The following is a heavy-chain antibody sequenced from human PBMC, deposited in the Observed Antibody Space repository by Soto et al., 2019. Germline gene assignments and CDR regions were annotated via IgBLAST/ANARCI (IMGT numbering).Heavy chain of an antibody. CDR1: GVSISPYY. Sequence: QVQLQESGPGLVKTSETLSLTCTVSGVSISPYYWTWIRQPAGKGLEWIGHLYSSGRATYNPSLKNRVTMSVFGDNFSLTLKSVAAADTAVYYCARRFDVNTALDYYYFDLWGRGALVTVS. V-gene: IGHV4-4*07. CDR3: ARRFDVNTALDYYYFDL. D-gene: IGHD5-18*01. CDR2: LYSSGRA. J-gene: IGHJ2*01.